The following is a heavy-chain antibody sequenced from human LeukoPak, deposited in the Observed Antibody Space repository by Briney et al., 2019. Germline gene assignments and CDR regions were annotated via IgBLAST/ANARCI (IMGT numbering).Heavy chain of an antibody. CDR1: GFTVSSNY. CDR3: ARDIESSAGFDY. Sequence: GGSLRLSCAASGFTVSSNYMAWVRQAPGKGLEWVSVIYRDGTIYQADSVKGRFSISRDNPKNTVYLEMNKLRDEDTAVYYCARDIESSAGFDYWGQGTLVTVSS. CDR2: IYRDGTI. J-gene: IGHJ4*02. D-gene: IGHD6-13*01. V-gene: IGHV3-66*01.